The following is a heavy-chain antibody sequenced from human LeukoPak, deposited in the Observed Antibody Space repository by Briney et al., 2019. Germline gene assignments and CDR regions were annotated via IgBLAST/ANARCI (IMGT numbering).Heavy chain of an antibody. D-gene: IGHD2-2*01. CDR2: INAGNGNT. Sequence: ASVKVSCKASGYTFTSYAMHWVRQAPGQRLEWMGWINAGNGNTKYSQEFQGRVTITRDTSASTAYMELSSLRSEDTAVYYCARVLSYCSSTSCFDAFDIWGQGTMVTVSS. J-gene: IGHJ3*02. CDR3: ARVLSYCSSTSCFDAFDI. CDR1: GYTFTSYA. V-gene: IGHV1-3*01.